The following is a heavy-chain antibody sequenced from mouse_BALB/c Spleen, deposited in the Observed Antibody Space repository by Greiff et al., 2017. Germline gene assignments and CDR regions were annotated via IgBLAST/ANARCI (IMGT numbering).Heavy chain of an antibody. CDR1: GFTFSSFG. D-gene: IGHD1-2*01. J-gene: IGHJ3*01. Sequence: EVKVVESGGGLVQPGGSRKLSCAASGFTFSSFGMHWVRQAPEKGLEWVAYISSGSSTIYYADTVKGRFTISRDNPKNTLFLQMTSLRSEDTAMYYCARYDYGYGFAYWGQGTLVTVSA. V-gene: IGHV5-17*02. CDR2: ISSGSSTI. CDR3: ARYDYGYGFAY.